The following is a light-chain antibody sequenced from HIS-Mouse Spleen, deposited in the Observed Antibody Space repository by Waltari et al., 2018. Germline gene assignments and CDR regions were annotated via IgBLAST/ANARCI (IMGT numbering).Light chain of an antibody. J-gene: IGKJ4*01. CDR2: DAS. CDR3: QQYDNLPPLT. Sequence: DIQMTQSPSSLSASVGDRVTITCQASQDISNHLNWYQQKPGKAPKLLIYDASNLETGVPSRFSGSGSGTDFTFTISSLQPEDIATYYCQQYDNLPPLTFGGGTK. V-gene: IGKV1-33*01. CDR1: QDISNH.